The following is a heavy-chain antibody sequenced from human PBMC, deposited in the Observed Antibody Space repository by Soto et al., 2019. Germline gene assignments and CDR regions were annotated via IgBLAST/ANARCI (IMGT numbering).Heavy chain of an antibody. J-gene: IGHJ4*02. V-gene: IGHV5-51*01. CDR3: ARTYYYDSSGYRDFDY. CDR1: GYSFTSYW. Sequence: PGESLKISCKGSGYSFTSYWIGWVRQMPGKGLEWMGIIYPGDSDTRYSPSSQGQVTISADKSISTAYLQWSSLKASDTAMYYCARTYYYDSSGYRDFDYWGQGTLVTVSS. CDR2: IYPGDSDT. D-gene: IGHD3-22*01.